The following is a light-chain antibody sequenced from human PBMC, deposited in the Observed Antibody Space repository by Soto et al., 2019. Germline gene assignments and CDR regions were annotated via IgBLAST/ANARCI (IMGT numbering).Light chain of an antibody. CDR2: EVN. Sequence: QSALTQPASVSGSPGQSITISCTGTSSDVGAYNFVSWYQQYPGKAPKVMIYEVNNRPSGVSNRFSGSKSGNTASLTISGLQAEDEADYYCRSFTRSSTYVFGSGTKLTVL. J-gene: IGLJ1*01. V-gene: IGLV2-14*01. CDR3: RSFTRSSTYV. CDR1: SSDVGAYNF.